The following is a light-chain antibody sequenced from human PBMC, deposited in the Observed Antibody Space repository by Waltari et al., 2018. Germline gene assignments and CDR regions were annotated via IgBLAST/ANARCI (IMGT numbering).Light chain of an antibody. Sequence: EIVLTKSPGTLSLSPGERATLPCRASQNVISSSFTWYQQKRGQAPSLLIYGASTRSTRIPDGFSGSGSGTEFTLTISRLGPEDFALYYCQQFGSTPAITFGQGTRLEIK. CDR3: QQFGSTPAIT. CDR1: QNVISSS. J-gene: IGKJ5*01. V-gene: IGKV3-20*01. CDR2: GAS.